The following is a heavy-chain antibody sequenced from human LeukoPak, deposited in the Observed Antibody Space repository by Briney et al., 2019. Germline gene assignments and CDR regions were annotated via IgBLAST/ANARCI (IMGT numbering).Heavy chain of an antibody. V-gene: IGHV4-59*01. CDR1: GGSISSYY. Sequence: SETLSLTCTGSGGSISSYYWSWIRQPPGKGLEWIRYIYYSGSTNYNPSLKSRVTVSVDTSKNQFSLKLSSVTAADTAVYYCARVSRLAAAGYTNWFDPWGQGTLVTVSS. CDR3: ARVSRLAAAGYTNWFDP. J-gene: IGHJ5*02. D-gene: IGHD6-13*01. CDR2: IYYSGST.